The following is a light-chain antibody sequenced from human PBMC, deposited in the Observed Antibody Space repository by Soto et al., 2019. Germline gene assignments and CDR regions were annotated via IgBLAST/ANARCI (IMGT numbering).Light chain of an antibody. J-gene: IGKJ1*01. CDR1: QSVISSY. Sequence: EIVLTQSPGTLSLSPGERATLSCRASQSVISSYLAWYQQKPGQAPRLLIYGASTRATGIPDRLSGSGSGTDFTLTISRLEPEDSAVYYCQQYGSSPTWTFGQGTKVDIK. CDR2: GAS. V-gene: IGKV3-20*01. CDR3: QQYGSSPTWT.